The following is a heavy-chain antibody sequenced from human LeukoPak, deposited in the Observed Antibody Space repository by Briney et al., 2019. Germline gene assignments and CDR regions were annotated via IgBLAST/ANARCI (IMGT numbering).Heavy chain of an antibody. CDR2: ISYDGSNK. J-gene: IGHJ4*02. CDR1: GFTFSSYA. CDR3: ARSHHPYDSSGYYLNYFDY. Sequence: PGRSLRLSCAASGFTFSSYAMPWVRQAPGKGLEWVAVISYDGSNKYYADSVKGRFTISRDNSKNTLYLQMNSLRAEDTAVYYCARSHHPYDSSGYYLNYFDYWGQGTLVTVSS. D-gene: IGHD3-22*01. V-gene: IGHV3-30-3*01.